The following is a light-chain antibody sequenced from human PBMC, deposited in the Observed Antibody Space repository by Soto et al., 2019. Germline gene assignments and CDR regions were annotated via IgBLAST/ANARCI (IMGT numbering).Light chain of an antibody. V-gene: IGKV3-11*01. CDR2: DAS. CDR1: QSVGSY. Sequence: EIVLTQSPATRSLSPGERATLSCRASQSVGSYLAWYQQKPGQAPRLLIYDASNRATGIPARFSGSGSGTDFTLTISSLEPEDFAVYYCQQRSRWTFGQGTKV. J-gene: IGKJ1*01. CDR3: QQRSRWT.